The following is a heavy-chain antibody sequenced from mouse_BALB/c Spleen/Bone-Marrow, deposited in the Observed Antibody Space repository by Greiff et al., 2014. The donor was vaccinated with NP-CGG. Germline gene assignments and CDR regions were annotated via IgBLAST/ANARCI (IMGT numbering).Heavy chain of an antibody. CDR3: ARGEGYGNSPWFAY. V-gene: IGHV1S56*01. CDR1: GYTFTSYD. CDR2: IYPGDGST. Sequence: QVQLQQSGPELVKPGALVKISCTASGYTFTSYDINWVKQRPGKGLEWIGWIYPGDGSTKYNEKFKGKATLTADKSSSTAYMQLSSLLSENTAVYFCARGEGYGNSPWFAYWGQGTLLTVSA. D-gene: IGHD2-10*02. J-gene: IGHJ3*01.